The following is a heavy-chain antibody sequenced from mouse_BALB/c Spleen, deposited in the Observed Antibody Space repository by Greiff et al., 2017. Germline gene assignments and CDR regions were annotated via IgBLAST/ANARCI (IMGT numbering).Heavy chain of an antibody. Sequence: VQLQQSGPSLVKPSQTLSLTCSVTGDSITSGYWNWIRKFPGNKLEYMGYISYSGSTYYNPSLKSRISITRDTSKNQYYLQLNSVTTEDTATYYCARWGDYGSSYGYFDVWGAGTTVTVSS. CDR2: ISYSGST. CDR3: ARWGDYGSSYGYFDV. D-gene: IGHD1-1*01. V-gene: IGHV3-8*02. CDR1: GDSITSGY. J-gene: IGHJ1*01.